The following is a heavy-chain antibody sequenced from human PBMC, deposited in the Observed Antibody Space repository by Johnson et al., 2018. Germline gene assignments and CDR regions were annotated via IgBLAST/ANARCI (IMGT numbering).Heavy chain of an antibody. Sequence: EVQLVESGGGVVEPGRTLRLACAASGFTFDGYAMYWVRQAPGKGLAWVSGLSWNSGSRGYADSVKGRFTISRDNAKNSLYLQMNSLRAEDTGFYYCAKGPWDDNSGLLDYWGQGTLVTVSS. CDR2: LSWNSGSR. CDR3: AKGPWDDNSGLLDY. J-gene: IGHJ4*02. CDR1: GFTFDGYA. V-gene: IGHV3-9*01. D-gene: IGHD3-22*01.